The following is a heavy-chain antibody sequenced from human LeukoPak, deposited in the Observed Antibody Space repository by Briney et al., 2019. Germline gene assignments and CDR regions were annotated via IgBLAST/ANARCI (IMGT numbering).Heavy chain of an antibody. V-gene: IGHV1-69*04. CDR1: GYTFSNYD. D-gene: IGHD6-19*01. CDR2: IIPILGIA. CDR3: ARELTVAGTGFDY. Sequence: SVKVSCKASGYTFSNYDINWVRQATGQGLEWMGRIIPILGIANYAQKFQGRVTITADKSTSTAYMELSSLRSEDTAVYYCARELTVAGTGFDYWGQGTLVTVSS. J-gene: IGHJ4*02.